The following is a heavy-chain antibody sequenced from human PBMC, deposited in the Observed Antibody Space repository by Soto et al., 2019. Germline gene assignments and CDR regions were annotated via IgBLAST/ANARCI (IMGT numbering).Heavy chain of an antibody. J-gene: IGHJ4*02. CDR2: IIPIFPTA. CDR3: ARSHSSFQWGFDY. V-gene: IGHV1-69*01. D-gene: IGHD6-19*01. Sequence: QVHLVQSGAEVKKPRSSVKVSCRASGGTFNNYAINWVRLARGQGLEWMGGIIPIFPTANYALKFQPRVTITADESTSTTYMELSSLRSEDTAIYYCARSHSSFQWGFDYWGQGTLVTVSS. CDR1: GGTFNNYA.